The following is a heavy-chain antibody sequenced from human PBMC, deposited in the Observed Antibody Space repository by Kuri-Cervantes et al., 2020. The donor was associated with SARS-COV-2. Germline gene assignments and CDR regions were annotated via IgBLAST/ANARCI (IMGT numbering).Heavy chain of an antibody. CDR1: GFTFSSYA. CDR3: AKTLRVYSSSPFDY. J-gene: IGHJ4*02. V-gene: IGHV3-23*01. CDR2: ISGSGGST. D-gene: IGHD6-13*01. Sequence: GGSLRLPCAASGFTFSSYAMSWVRQAPGKGLEWVSAISGSGGSTYYADSVKGRFTISRDNSKNTLYLQMNSLRAEDTAVYYCAKTLRVYSSSPFDYWGQGTLVTVSS.